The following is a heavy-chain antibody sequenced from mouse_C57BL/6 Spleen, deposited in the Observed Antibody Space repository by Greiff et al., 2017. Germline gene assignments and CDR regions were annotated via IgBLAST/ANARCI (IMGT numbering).Heavy chain of an antibody. CDR2: IYPGDGDT. CDR3: AIYDYEGFAY. CDR1: GYAFSSSW. V-gene: IGHV1-82*01. J-gene: IGHJ3*01. Sequence: QVQLKQSGPELVKPGASVKISCKASGYAFSSSWMNWVKQRPGKGLEWIGRIYPGDGDTNYNGKFKGKATLTADKSSSTAYMQLRSLTSEDSAVYFCAIYDYEGFAYWGQGTLVTVSA. D-gene: IGHD2-4*01.